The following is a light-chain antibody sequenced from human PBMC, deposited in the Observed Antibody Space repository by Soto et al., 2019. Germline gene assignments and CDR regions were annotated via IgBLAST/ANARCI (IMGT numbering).Light chain of an antibody. CDR3: QQSYRTPHT. Sequence: DIQMTQSPSSLSASVGDRVTITCRASQGVSAYLLWYRQRQGRAPELLTYAASNLKSGVPSRFSGSESETNFTLTITNLQPEDFGTYYCQQSYRTPHTFGQGTKLETK. J-gene: IGKJ2*01. CDR1: QGVSAY. CDR2: AAS. V-gene: IGKV1-39*01.